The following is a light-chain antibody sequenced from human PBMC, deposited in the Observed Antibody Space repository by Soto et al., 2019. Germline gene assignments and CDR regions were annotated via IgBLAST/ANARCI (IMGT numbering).Light chain of an antibody. CDR2: EGS. Sequence: QSALTQPASVSGSPGQSITISCTGTSSNVGSYNLVSWYQQHPGKAPKLTIFEGSERPSGVSHRFSGSKSGNTASLTISGLQSEDEADYYCCSYAGSSTVYVFGTGTKLTVL. J-gene: IGLJ1*01. CDR1: SSNVGSYNL. V-gene: IGLV2-23*01. CDR3: CSYAGSSTVYV.